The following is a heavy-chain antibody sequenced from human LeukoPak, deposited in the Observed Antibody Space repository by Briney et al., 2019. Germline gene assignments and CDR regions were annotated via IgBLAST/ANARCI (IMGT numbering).Heavy chain of an antibody. V-gene: IGHV3-23*01. CDR3: AKGGYCSSTSCYFGPNYGMDV. CDR1: GFTSSSYA. D-gene: IGHD2-2*01. J-gene: IGHJ6*04. CDR2: ISGSGGST. Sequence: PGGSLRLSCAASGFTSSSYAMSWVRQAPGKGLEWVSAISGSGGSTYYADSVKGRFTISRDNSKNTLYLQMNSLRAEDTAVYYCAKGGYCSSTSCYFGPNYGMDVWGKGTTVTVSS.